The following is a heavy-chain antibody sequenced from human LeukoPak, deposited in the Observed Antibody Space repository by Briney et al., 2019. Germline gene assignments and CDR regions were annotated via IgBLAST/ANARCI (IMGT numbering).Heavy chain of an antibody. J-gene: IGHJ6*02. CDR2: MYTSGTT. Sequence: SETLFLTCTLSGGSISTYYWSWIRQPAGKGLEWIGRMYTSGTTKYNPSLKSRVTMSVDTSNNQFSLKVSSVTAADTAVYYCARYQGSYYVVDVWGQGTTVTVSS. V-gene: IGHV4-4*07. CDR3: ARYQGSYYVVDV. CDR1: GGSISTYY.